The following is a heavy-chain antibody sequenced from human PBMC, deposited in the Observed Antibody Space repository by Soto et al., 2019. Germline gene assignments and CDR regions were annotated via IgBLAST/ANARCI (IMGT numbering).Heavy chain of an antibody. J-gene: IGHJ4*01. D-gene: IGHD3-22*01. Sequence: GGSLRLSCEVSGFTFSDFGLDWFRQAPGKGLEWVAIISHDGSKRFYADSVKGRFTISRDNSKNTLYLQMSSLRPEDTALYYCAKTATYVDGYDNTGYSSEDYWGHGTLVTVSS. V-gene: IGHV3-30*18. CDR3: AKTATYVDGYDNTGYSSEDY. CDR1: GFTFSDFG. CDR2: ISHDGSKR.